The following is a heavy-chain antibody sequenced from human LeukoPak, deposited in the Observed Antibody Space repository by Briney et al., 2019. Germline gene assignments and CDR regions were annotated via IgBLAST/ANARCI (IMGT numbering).Heavy chain of an antibody. CDR1: GYTFTGYY. J-gene: IGHJ4*02. V-gene: IGHV1-2*02. CDR3: ARVPIYNWNDPIDY. Sequence: ASVKVSCKASGYTFTGYYMHWVRQAPGQGLEWMGWINPNSGGTNYAQKFQGRVTMTRDTSISTAYMELSRLRSDDTAVYYCARVPIYNWNDPIDYRGQGTLVTVSS. CDR2: INPNSGGT. D-gene: IGHD1-1*01.